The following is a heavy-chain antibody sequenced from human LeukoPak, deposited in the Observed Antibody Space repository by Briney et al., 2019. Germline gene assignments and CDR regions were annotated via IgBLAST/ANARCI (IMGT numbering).Heavy chain of an antibody. Sequence: ASVKVSCKASGYTFTSYDFNWVRQATGQGLEWMGLMNPNSGNTDYAQKFQGRVTMTRNTSISTAYMELSSLTSEDTAIYYCARPGAAAGFAYWGQGTLVTVSS. CDR2: MNPNSGNT. D-gene: IGHD6-13*01. V-gene: IGHV1-8*01. J-gene: IGHJ4*02. CDR1: GYTFTSYD. CDR3: ARPGAAAGFAY.